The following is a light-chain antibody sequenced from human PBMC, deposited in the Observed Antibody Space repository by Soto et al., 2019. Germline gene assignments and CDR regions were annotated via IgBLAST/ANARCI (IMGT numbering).Light chain of an antibody. CDR1: SSDVGGYNY. J-gene: IGLJ1*01. CDR3: SSYTSNTTLV. CDR2: EVS. Sequence: QSALTQPASVSGSPGQSITISCTGTSSDVGGYNYVSWYQQHPGKAPKLMIYEVSNRPSGVSNRFSGSKSGNTASLTISGLQAEDEADYYCSSYTSNTTLVFGTRTKVTVL. V-gene: IGLV2-14*01.